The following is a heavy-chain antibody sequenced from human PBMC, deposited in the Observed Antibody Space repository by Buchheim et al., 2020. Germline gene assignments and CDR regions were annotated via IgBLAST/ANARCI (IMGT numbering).Heavy chain of an antibody. CDR3: ARGRIITPDFGMDV. V-gene: IGHV3-48*02. J-gene: IGHJ6*02. CDR2: ISYSSSSI. CDR1: GFAFSTYS. D-gene: IGHD3-16*01. Sequence: EVQLVESGGGLVQPGGSLRLSCAASGFAFSTYSMNWVRQAPGKGLEWVSYISYSSSSIYYADSVKGRFTISRDSAKNSLYLQRKSLRDEDTAVYYWARGRIITPDFGMDVWGQGTT.